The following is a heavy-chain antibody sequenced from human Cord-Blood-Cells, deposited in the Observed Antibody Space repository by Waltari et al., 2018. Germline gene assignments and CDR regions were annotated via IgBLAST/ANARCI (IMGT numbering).Heavy chain of an antibody. CDR2: IYSSGST. Sequence: EVQLVESGGGLIQPGGSLRLSCAASGFTVSSNYMSWVRQAPGKGLGWVSVIYSSGSTYYADSVKGRFTISRDNSKNTLYLQMNSLRAEDTAVYYCAREGKGSYYYFDYWGQGTLVTVSS. V-gene: IGHV3-53*01. J-gene: IGHJ4*02. CDR3: AREGKGSYYYFDY. D-gene: IGHD1-26*01. CDR1: GFTVSSNY.